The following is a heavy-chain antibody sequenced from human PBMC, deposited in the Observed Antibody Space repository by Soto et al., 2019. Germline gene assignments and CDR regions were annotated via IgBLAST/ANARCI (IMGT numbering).Heavy chain of an antibody. Sequence: EVQLLESGGGLVQPGGSLRLSCAASGFTFSSYAMSWVRQAPGKGLEWVSAISGSGGSTYYADSVKGRFTISRDNSKNTLYLQMNSLRAEDTAVYYCANDFWSGFFGDYWGQGTLVTVSS. V-gene: IGHV3-23*01. J-gene: IGHJ4*02. CDR1: GFTFSSYA. CDR2: ISGSGGST. CDR3: ANDFWSGFFGDY. D-gene: IGHD3-3*01.